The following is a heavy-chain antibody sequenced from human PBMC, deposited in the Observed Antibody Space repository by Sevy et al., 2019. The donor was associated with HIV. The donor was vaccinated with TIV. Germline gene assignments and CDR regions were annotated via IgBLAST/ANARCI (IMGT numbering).Heavy chain of an antibody. CDR3: ARESGYSSSPGAFDI. CDR1: GFTVSSVY. D-gene: IGHD6-19*01. Sequence: GGSLRLSCAASGFTVSSVYMSWVRQAPGKGLEWVSLIYDAGSTYFADSVEGRFTISRDDSKNTLYLQMNSLRAEDTAVDFCARESGYSSSPGAFDIWGQGTMVTVSS. V-gene: IGHV3-53*01. J-gene: IGHJ3*02. CDR2: IYDAGST.